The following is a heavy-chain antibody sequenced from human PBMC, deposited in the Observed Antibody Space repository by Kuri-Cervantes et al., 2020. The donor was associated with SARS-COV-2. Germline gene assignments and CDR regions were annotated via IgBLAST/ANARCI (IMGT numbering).Heavy chain of an antibody. V-gene: IGHV3-30*03. J-gene: IGHJ3*02. D-gene: IGHD1-26*01. CDR2: ISYDGNE. CDR1: GFTFSTYG. CDR3: AGFPEWELLPFDI. Sequence: GGSLRLSCAASGFTFSTYGMHWVRQAPGKGLEWVALISYDGNEYYVDSVRGRFTISRDNSKNTLYLQLNNLRTEDTAVYYCAGFPEWELLPFDIWGQGTMATVSS.